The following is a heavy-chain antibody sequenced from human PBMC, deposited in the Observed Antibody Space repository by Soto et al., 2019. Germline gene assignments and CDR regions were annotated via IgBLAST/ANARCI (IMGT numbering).Heavy chain of an antibody. D-gene: IGHD3-3*01. V-gene: IGHV3-48*03. CDR3: AGETYYDFWGGYSPPPARGMDV. Sequence: GGSLRLSCAASGFTFSSYEMNWVRQAPGKGLEWVSYISSSGSTIYYADSVKGRFTISRDNAKNSLYLQMNSLRAEDTAVYYFAGETYYDFWGGYSPPPARGMDVWGQGTTVTVSS. CDR1: GFTFSSYE. J-gene: IGHJ6*02. CDR2: ISSSGSTI.